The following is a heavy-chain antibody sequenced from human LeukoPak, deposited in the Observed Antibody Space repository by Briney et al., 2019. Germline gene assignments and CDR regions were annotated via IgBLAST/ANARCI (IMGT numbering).Heavy chain of an antibody. CDR2: IGISSGNT. CDR1: GFNFIDYS. V-gene: IGHV3-48*01. D-gene: IGHD5-12*01. Sequence: GGSLRLSCAASGFNFIDYSMNWVRQAPGKGLEWISYIGISSGNTKYADSVKGRFTISRDKARNSLYLQMNSLRVEDTAMYYCARDHRYAFDNWGHGSLVTVSS. CDR3: ARDHRYAFDN. J-gene: IGHJ4*01.